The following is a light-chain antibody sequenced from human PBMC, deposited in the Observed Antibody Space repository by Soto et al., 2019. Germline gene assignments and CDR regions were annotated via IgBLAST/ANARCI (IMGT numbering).Light chain of an antibody. CDR2: GAS. Sequence: EIVLTQSPGTLSLSPGERATLSCRASQSVSSSYLAWYQQKPVQAPRLLIYGASSRATGIPDRFSGSGSGTAFTLTISRLAPEDLAVYYCQQYGSSPRAFGQGTKVEIK. CDR3: QQYGSSPRA. J-gene: IGKJ1*01. V-gene: IGKV3-20*01. CDR1: QSVSSSY.